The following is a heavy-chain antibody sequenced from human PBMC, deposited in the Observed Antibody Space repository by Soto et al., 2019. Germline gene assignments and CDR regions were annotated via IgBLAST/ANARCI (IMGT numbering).Heavy chain of an antibody. J-gene: IGHJ5*02. V-gene: IGHV4-39*01. D-gene: IGHD6-13*01. CDR2: IYYSGST. CDR1: GGSISSSRYY. CDR3: ARHGRKQNLVLYWFDP. Sequence: QLQLQESGTGLVKPSETLSLTCTVSGGSISSSRYYWGWIRQPPGKGLEWIGSIYYSGSTYYNPSLQCRVPISVDTSQKQFYLKLSSGPAADTPVYYDARHGRKQNLVLYWFDPWCQGPLVTASS.